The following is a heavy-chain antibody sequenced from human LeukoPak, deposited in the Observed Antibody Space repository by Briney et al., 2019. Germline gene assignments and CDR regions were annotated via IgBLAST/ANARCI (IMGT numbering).Heavy chain of an antibody. CDR1: GASISSGNYY. V-gene: IGHV4-61*02. J-gene: IGHJ4*02. D-gene: IGHD4-17*01. CDR3: ARADYEGAFDY. Sequence: SETLSLTCIVSGASISSGNYYWTWIRQPAGKGLEWIGRLHTTGGTNYNPSLKSRVTISVDTSKNQFSLKLSSVTAADTAVYYCARADYEGAFDYWGQGTLVTVSS. CDR2: LHTTGGT.